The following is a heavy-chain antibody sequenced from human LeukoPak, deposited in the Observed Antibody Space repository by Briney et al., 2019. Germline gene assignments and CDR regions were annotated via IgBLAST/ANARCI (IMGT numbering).Heavy chain of an antibody. Sequence: GGCLRLSCAASGFTFSNYAMHWVRQAPGKGLEWVALISYDGSNKYYADSVKGRFTISRDNSKNTLDLQMNSLRAEDTAVYYCARVHSSSWYCCSDYWGQGTLVTVSS. CDR3: ARVHSSSWYCCSDY. J-gene: IGHJ4*02. D-gene: IGHD6-13*01. CDR2: ISYDGSNK. V-gene: IGHV3-30-3*01. CDR1: GFTFSNYA.